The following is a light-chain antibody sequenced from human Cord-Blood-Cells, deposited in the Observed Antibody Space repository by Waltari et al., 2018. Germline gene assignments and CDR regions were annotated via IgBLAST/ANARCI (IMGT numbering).Light chain of an antibody. J-gene: IGKJ5*01. Sequence: DIQLTPSPSSLSASVGDRVTITCQASQDISNYLNWYQQKPGKAPKLLIYDASNWETGVPSRFSGSGSGTDFTFTISSLQPEDIATYYCQQYDNLPITFGQGTRLEIK. CDR2: DAS. V-gene: IGKV1-33*01. CDR3: QQYDNLPIT. CDR1: QDISNY.